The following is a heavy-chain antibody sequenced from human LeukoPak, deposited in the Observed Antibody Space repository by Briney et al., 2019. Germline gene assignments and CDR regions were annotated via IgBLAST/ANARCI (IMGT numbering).Heavy chain of an antibody. Sequence: ASVKVSCKASGGTFSSYAISWVRQAPGQGLEWMGGIIPIFGTANYAQKFQGRVTITTDESTSTAYMELSSLRSEDTAVYYCAREAYNWNERLLRGFDYWGQGTLVTVS. CDR2: IIPIFGTA. CDR3: AREAYNWNERLLRGFDY. V-gene: IGHV1-69*05. CDR1: GGTFSSYA. J-gene: IGHJ4*02. D-gene: IGHD1-20*01.